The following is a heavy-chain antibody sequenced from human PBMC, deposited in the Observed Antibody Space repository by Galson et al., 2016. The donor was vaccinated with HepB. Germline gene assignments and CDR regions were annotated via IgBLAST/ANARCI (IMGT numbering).Heavy chain of an antibody. CDR3: VRYGVIDAFAV. D-gene: IGHD3-10*01. Sequence: SLRLSCAASGFTFSTFEMNWVRQAPGKGLEWVSFISSIGTTKYYSDSVKGRFTNSRDHAKNSLYLQMNSLRGEDTAVSYCVRYGVIDAFAVWGQGTLVTVSS. CDR1: GFTFSTFE. V-gene: IGHV3-48*03. J-gene: IGHJ3*01. CDR2: ISSIGTTK.